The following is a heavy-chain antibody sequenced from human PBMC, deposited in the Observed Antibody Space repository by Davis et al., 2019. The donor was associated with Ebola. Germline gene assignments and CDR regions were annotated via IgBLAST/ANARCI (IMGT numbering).Heavy chain of an antibody. CDR2: INHSGST. Sequence: PGGSLRLSCAASGFTFSSYAMSWVRQAPGKGLEWIGEINHSGSTNYNPSLKSRVTISVDTSKNQFSLKLSSVTAADTAVYYCARDQRVLDYWGQGTLVTVSS. CDR1: GFTFSSYA. V-gene: IGHV4-34*01. CDR3: ARDQRVLDY. J-gene: IGHJ4*02.